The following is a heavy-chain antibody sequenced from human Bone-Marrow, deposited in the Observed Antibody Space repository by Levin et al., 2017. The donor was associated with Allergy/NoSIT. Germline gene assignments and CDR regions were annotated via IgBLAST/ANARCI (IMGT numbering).Heavy chain of an antibody. Sequence: SCAASGFTVTNNFMSWVRQAPGKGLEWVSMIYGDGDTAYYRDSVKGRFTISRDYSKNTLFLQMNSLGAEDTAVYYCARWSGIYYDYWGQGTLVTVSS. CDR3: ARWSGIYYDY. CDR1: GFTVTNNF. CDR2: IYGDGDTA. D-gene: IGHD1-26*01. J-gene: IGHJ4*02. V-gene: IGHV3-53*01.